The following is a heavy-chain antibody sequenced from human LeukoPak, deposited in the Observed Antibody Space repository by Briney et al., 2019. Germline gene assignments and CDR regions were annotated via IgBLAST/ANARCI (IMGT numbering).Heavy chain of an antibody. CDR3: ARDNIAAAGRDY. J-gene: IGHJ4*02. CDR2: IYSGGST. Sequence: GGSLRLSCAASGFTVSSNYMSWVRQAPGKGLEWVSVIYSGGSTYYADSVKGRFTISRDNSKSTLYLQMNSLRAEDTAVYYCARDNIAAAGRDYWGQGTLVTVSS. V-gene: IGHV3-66*01. CDR1: GFTVSSNY. D-gene: IGHD6-13*01.